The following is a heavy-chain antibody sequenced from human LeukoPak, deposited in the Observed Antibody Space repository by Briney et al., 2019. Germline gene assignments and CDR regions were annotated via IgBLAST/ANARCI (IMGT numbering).Heavy chain of an antibody. CDR2: MNPNSGNT. CDR1: GYTFTSYD. CDR3: ARFGSGSPGPTYYYYYYMDV. J-gene: IGHJ6*03. V-gene: IGHV1-8*01. D-gene: IGHD3-10*01. Sequence: ASVKVSCKASGYTFTSYDINWVRQATGQGLEWMGWMNPNSGNTGYAQKFQGRVTVTRNTSISTAYMELRSLRSDDTAVYYCARFGSGSPGPTYYYYYYMDVWGKGTTVTVSS.